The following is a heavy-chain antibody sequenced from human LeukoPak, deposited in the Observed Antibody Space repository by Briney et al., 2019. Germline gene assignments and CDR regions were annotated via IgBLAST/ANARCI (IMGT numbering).Heavy chain of an antibody. V-gene: IGHV3-9*01. D-gene: IGHD4-17*01. CDR1: GFTFDDYA. CDR3: ATSTVTTPTLFDY. J-gene: IGHJ4*02. CDR2: ISWNSGSI. Sequence: SLRLSCAASGFTFDDYAMHWVRQAPGKGLEWVSDISWNSGSIGYADSVKGRFTISRDNAKNSLYLQMNSLRAEDTAVYYCATSTVTTPTLFDYGGQGTLVTVSS.